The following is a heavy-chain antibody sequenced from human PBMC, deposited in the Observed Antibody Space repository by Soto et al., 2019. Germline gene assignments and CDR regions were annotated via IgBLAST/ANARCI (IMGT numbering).Heavy chain of an antibody. CDR2: ISAYNGNT. V-gene: IGHV1-18*01. Sequence: GASVKVSCKASGYTFTSYGISWVRQAPGQGLEWMGWISAYNGNTNYAQKLQGRVTMTTDTSTSTAYMELRSLRSDDTAVYYRARPDSKDNYGDLKFDPWGQGTLVTVSS. J-gene: IGHJ5*02. D-gene: IGHD4-17*01. CDR3: ARPDSKDNYGDLKFDP. CDR1: GYTFTSYG.